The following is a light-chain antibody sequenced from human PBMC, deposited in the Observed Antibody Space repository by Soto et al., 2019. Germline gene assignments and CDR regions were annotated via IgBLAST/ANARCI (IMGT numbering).Light chain of an antibody. Sequence: ALTQPASVSGSPGQSITISCTGTSSDVGSYIYVSWYQHHPGKAPKLMIYDVSNRPSGVSNRFSGSKSGNTASLTISGLQAEDEAEYYCVSYTTFSSYVFGTGTRSPS. CDR2: DVS. CDR3: VSYTTFSSYV. V-gene: IGLV2-14*01. J-gene: IGLJ1*01. CDR1: SSDVGSYIY.